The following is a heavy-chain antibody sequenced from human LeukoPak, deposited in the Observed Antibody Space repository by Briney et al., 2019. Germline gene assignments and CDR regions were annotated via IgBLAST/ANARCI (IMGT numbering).Heavy chain of an antibody. D-gene: IGHD3-3*01. CDR1: GGSINSGSYY. Sequence: SETLSLTCTVSGGSINSGSYYWSWIRQHPGKGLEWIGYIYDSGSTYYNPSLRGRVTISVDTSKNQFSLKLSSVTAADTAVYYCARDYGITIFGVPLLWGQGTLVTVSS. V-gene: IGHV4-31*03. CDR2: IYDSGST. J-gene: IGHJ4*02. CDR3: ARDYGITIFGVPLL.